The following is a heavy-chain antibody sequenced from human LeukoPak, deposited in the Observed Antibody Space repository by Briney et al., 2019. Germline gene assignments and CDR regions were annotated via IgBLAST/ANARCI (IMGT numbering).Heavy chain of an antibody. V-gene: IGHV4-59*08. D-gene: IGHD3-22*01. CDR3: ARQIGVKPYYYDSSGYYPNLWDYNWFDP. Sequence: SETLSLTCTVSGGSISSYYWSWIRQPPGKGLEWIGYIYYSGSTNYNPSLKSRVTISVDTSKNQFSLKLSSVTAADTAVYYCARQIGVKPYYYDSSGYYPNLWDYNWFDPWGQGTLVTVSS. CDR2: IYYSGST. CDR1: GGSISSYY. J-gene: IGHJ5*02.